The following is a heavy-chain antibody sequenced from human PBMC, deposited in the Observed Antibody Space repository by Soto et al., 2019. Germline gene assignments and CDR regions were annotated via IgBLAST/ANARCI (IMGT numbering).Heavy chain of an antibody. D-gene: IGHD2-2*01. J-gene: IGHJ6*02. CDR1: GGTFSSYA. Sequence: ASVKVSCKASGGTFSSYAISWVRQAPGQGLEWMGGIIPIFGTANYAQKFQGRVTITADESTSTAYMELSSLRSEDTAVYYCAREGVVVVPDYYGMDVWGQGTTVTVSS. CDR3: AREGVVVVPDYYGMDV. V-gene: IGHV1-69*13. CDR2: IIPIFGTA.